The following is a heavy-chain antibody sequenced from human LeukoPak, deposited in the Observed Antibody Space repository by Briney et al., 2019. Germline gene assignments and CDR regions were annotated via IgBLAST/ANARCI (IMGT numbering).Heavy chain of an antibody. D-gene: IGHD3-9*01. CDR3: ARGTSEALGSGILTVGHFDP. J-gene: IGHJ5*02. CDR1: GFTVSSNF. Sequence: PGGSLRLSCAASGFTVSSNFMSWVRQAPGKGLEWVSVIYSGVTTYYADSVKGRFTISRDNSKNTLYLQMDSLRAEDTAVYYCARGTSEALGSGILTVGHFDPWGQGTLVTVSS. V-gene: IGHV3-66*01. CDR2: IYSGVTT.